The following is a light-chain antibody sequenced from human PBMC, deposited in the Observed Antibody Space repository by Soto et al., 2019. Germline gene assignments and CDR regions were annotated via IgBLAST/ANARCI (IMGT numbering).Light chain of an antibody. V-gene: IGKV3-20*01. Sequence: EIVLTQSPGTLSLSPGERVTLSCRASQSVSSSYLGWYQQKPGQAPRLLIYGASSRATGIPDRFSGSGSGTDFTLTISRLEPEDFAVYYCQQYGSSPFTFGGGTK. CDR2: GAS. CDR1: QSVSSSY. CDR3: QQYGSSPFT. J-gene: IGKJ4*01.